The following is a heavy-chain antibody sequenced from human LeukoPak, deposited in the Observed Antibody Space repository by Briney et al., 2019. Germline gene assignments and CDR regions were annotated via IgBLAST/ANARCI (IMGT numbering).Heavy chain of an antibody. J-gene: IGHJ4*02. V-gene: IGHV3-20*04. Sequence: PGGSLRLSCAASGFTFDDYGMSWVRQAPGKGLEWISGIHWNGGSTGYADSVKGRFTISRDNAKNSLYLQMNSLRAEDTALYYCARASRYCGGDCRILFDYWGQGTLVTVSS. D-gene: IGHD2-21*02. CDR3: ARASRYCGGDCRILFDY. CDR2: IHWNGGST. CDR1: GFTFDDYG.